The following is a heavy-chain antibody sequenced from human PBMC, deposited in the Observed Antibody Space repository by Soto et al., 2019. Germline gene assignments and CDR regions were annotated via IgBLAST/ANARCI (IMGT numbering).Heavy chain of an antibody. V-gene: IGHV1-69*13. CDR1: GGTFSSYA. D-gene: IGHD5-12*01. CDR2: IIPIFGTA. Sequence: SVKVSCKASGGTFSSYAISWVRQAPGQGLEWMGGIIPIFGTANYAQKFQGRVTITADESTSTAYMELSSLRSEDTAVYYCARRVEMATTDDAFDIWGQGTMVTVS. J-gene: IGHJ3*02. CDR3: ARRVEMATTDDAFDI.